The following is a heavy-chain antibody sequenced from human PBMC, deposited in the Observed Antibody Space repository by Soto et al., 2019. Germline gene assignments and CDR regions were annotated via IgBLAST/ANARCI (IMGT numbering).Heavy chain of an antibody. Sequence: GGSLRLSCAASGSTFSSYSMNWVRQAPGKGLEWVSSISSSSSYIYYADSVKGRFTISRDNAKNSLYLQMNSLRAEDTAVYYCARDLWSPLSGSYYVHYGMDVWGQGTTVTVSS. V-gene: IGHV3-21*01. CDR3: ARDLWSPLSGSYYVHYGMDV. J-gene: IGHJ6*02. CDR1: GSTFSSYS. CDR2: ISSSSSYI. D-gene: IGHD1-26*01.